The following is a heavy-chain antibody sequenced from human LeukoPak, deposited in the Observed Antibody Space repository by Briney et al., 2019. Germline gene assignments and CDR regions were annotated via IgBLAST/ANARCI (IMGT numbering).Heavy chain of an antibody. CDR3: ARGPRGSGWYRVTYDFDY. V-gene: IGHV4-34*01. Sequence: NPSETLSLTCAVYGGSFSGYYWSWIRHPPGKGLEWIGEINHSGSTNYNPSLKSRVTISVDTSKTQFPLTLSSVTAADTAVYYCARGPRGSGWYRVTYDFDYWGQGTLVTVSS. J-gene: IGHJ4*02. D-gene: IGHD6-19*01. CDR1: GGSFSGYY. CDR2: INHSGST.